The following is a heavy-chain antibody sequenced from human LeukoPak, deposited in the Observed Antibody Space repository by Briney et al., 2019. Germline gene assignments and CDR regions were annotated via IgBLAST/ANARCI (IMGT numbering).Heavy chain of an antibody. CDR2: ISTSSIYI. CDR3: AKDIVGIFRYYFDC. V-gene: IGHV3-21*04. Sequence: GGSLRLSCAASGFTFSSYTMNWVRQAPGKGLEWVSSISTSSIYIYYADSVKGRFTISRDNAKNSLYLQMNSLRAEDTALYYCAKDIVGIFRYYFDCWGQGTLVTVSS. J-gene: IGHJ4*02. D-gene: IGHD1-26*01. CDR1: GFTFSSYT.